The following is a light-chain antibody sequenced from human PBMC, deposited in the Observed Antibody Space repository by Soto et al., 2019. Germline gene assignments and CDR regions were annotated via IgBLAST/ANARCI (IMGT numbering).Light chain of an antibody. J-gene: IGKJ1*01. V-gene: IGKV3-15*01. Sequence: EIVMTQSPATLSVSPGERATLSCRASQSVSSNLAWYQQKPGQAPRLLIYGASTRATGIPGRFSGSGSGTEFTLTISSLQSEDFAVYYCQQHNNWPPWTFGQGTKVEI. CDR2: GAS. CDR3: QQHNNWPPWT. CDR1: QSVSSN.